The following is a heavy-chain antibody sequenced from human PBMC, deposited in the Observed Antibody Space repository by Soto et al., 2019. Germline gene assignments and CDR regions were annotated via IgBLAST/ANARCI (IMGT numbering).Heavy chain of an antibody. CDR2: IYYSGST. Sequence: QVQLQESGPGLVKPSQTLSLTCTVSGGSISSGGYYWSWIRQHPGKGLEWIGDIYYSGSTYYNPSLQYRVTITVNTSKYQFSLKLGSVTAADTAVYYCAGGRRELLVNYYYYGMDVLGQGTTVTVSS. CDR3: AGGRRELLVNYYYYGMDV. CDR1: GGSISSGGYY. V-gene: IGHV4-31*03. J-gene: IGHJ6*02. D-gene: IGHD1-26*01.